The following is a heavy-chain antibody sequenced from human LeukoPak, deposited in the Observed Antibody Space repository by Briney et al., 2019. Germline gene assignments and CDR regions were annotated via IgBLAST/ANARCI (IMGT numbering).Heavy chain of an antibody. CDR3: TRQRPQTGSLDY. J-gene: IGHJ4*02. CDR2: VRDKTNSYAT. CDR1: GFTFSDSS. D-gene: IGHD1-26*01. Sequence: GGSLRLSCAASGFTFSDSSMHWVRQASGKGLEWVGRVRDKTNSYATGYGESVKGRFTISRDDSKNTAYLEMSSRKVEDTAVYYCTRQRPQTGSLDYWGQGALVTASS. V-gene: IGHV3-73*01.